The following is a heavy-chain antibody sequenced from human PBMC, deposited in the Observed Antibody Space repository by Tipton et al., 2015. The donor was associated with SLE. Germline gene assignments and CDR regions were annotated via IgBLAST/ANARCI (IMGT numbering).Heavy chain of an antibody. D-gene: IGHD6-13*01. Sequence: TLSLTCTVSGGSISSGGYYWSWIRQPPGKGLEWIGYIYYSGSTNYNPSLKSRVTISVDTSKNQFSLKLSSVTAADTAVYYCAPSKGIAAAGDYWGQGTLVTVSS. CDR3: APSKGIAAAGDY. CDR1: GGSISSGGYY. J-gene: IGHJ4*02. CDR2: IYYSGST. V-gene: IGHV4-61*08.